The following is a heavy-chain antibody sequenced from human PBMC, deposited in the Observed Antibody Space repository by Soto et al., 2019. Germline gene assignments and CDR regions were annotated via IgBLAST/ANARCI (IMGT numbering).Heavy chain of an antibody. CDR2: IIPLFRTS. CDR3: VRVDGGNIDY. J-gene: IGHJ4*02. D-gene: IGHD3-16*01. Sequence: QVPLVQSGAEVKKPGSSVKVSCKASGGTFSSYAISWVRQAPGQGLEWMGGIIPLFRTSNYAHKFQGRVTVTADESTSTVYLELRSLRSDDTAVYYCVRVDGGNIDYWGQGTLVTISS. V-gene: IGHV1-69*01. CDR1: GGTFSSYA.